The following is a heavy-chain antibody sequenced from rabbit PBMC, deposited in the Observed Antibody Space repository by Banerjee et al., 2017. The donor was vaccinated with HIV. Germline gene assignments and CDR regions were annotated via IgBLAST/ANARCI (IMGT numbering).Heavy chain of an antibody. CDR1: GFDFNNYYY. Sequence: QQQLEESGGGLVKPEGSLTLTCKASGFDFNNYYYMCWVRQAPGKGPEWIACIYNADGKTYYASWAKGRFTISKTSSTTVTLQMTSLTAADTATYFCARAGGFEKYFNLWGPGTLVTVS. D-gene: IGHD1-1*01. CDR2: IYNADGKT. CDR3: ARAGGFEKYFNL. J-gene: IGHJ4*01. V-gene: IGHV1S45*01.